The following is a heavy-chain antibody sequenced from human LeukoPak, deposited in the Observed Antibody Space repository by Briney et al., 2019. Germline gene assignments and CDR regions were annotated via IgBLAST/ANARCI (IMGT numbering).Heavy chain of an antibody. J-gene: IGHJ3*02. CDR1: GGSISSYY. V-gene: IGHV4-59*01. D-gene: IGHD3-16*01. CDR3: ARGRIGGAFDI. CDR2: IYYSGST. Sequence: PSETLSLTCTVSGGSISSYYWSWIRQPPGKGLEWIGYIYYSGSTNYNPSLKSRVTISVDTSKNQFSLKLSSVTAADTAVYYCARGRIGGAFDIWGQGTMVTVSS.